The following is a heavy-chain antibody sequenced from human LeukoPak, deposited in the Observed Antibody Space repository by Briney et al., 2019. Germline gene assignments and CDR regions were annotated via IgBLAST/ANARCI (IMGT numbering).Heavy chain of an antibody. CDR3: ASGGWGYYDSSGYIDI. D-gene: IGHD3-22*01. CDR1: GYTFTSYG. J-gene: IGHJ3*02. Sequence: ASVKVSCKASGYTFTSYGISWVRQAPGQGLEWMGWINPNSGGTNYAQKFQGRVTMTRDTSISTAYMELSRLRSDDTAVYYCASGGWGYYDSSGYIDIWGQGTMVTVSS. CDR2: INPNSGGT. V-gene: IGHV1-2*02.